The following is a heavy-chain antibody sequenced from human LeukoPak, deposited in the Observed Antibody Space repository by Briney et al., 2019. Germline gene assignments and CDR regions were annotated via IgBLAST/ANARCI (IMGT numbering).Heavy chain of an antibody. V-gene: IGHV3-21*01. Sequence: PGGSLRLSCAASGFTFSSYSMNWVRQAPGKGLEWVSSISSSSSYIYYADSVKGRFTISRDNAKNSPYLQMNSLRAEDTAVYYCAREGGLQLWGFGYWGQGTLVTVSS. J-gene: IGHJ4*02. CDR2: ISSSSSYI. CDR1: GFTFSSYS. CDR3: AREGGLQLWGFGY. D-gene: IGHD5-18*01.